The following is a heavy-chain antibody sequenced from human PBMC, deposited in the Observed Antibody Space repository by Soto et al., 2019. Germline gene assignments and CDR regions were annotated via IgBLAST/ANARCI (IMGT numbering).Heavy chain of an antibody. CDR2: INHSGST. V-gene: IGHV4-34*01. D-gene: IGHD3-3*01. CDR3: ARSGWYYDFWSGYSD. J-gene: IGHJ4*02. Sequence: SETQSLTCAVYGGSFSGYYWSWIRQPPGKGLEWIGEINHSGSTNYNPSLKSRVTISVDTSKNQFSLKLSSVTAADTAVYYCARSGWYYDFWSGYSDWGQGTPVTVSS. CDR1: GGSFSGYY.